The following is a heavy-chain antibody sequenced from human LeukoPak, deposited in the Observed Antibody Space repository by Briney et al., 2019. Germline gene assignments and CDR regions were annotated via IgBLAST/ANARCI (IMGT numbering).Heavy chain of an antibody. V-gene: IGHV3-23*01. Sequence: GGSLRLSCAASGFTFSSYAMSWVRQAPGKGLEWVSAISGSGGSTYYAGSVKGRFTISRDNSKNTLYLQMNSLRAEDTAVYYCASNRRWYYGMDVWGQGTTVTVSS. CDR1: GFTFSSYA. CDR2: ISGSGGST. J-gene: IGHJ6*02. D-gene: IGHD2/OR15-2a*01. CDR3: ASNRRWYYGMDV.